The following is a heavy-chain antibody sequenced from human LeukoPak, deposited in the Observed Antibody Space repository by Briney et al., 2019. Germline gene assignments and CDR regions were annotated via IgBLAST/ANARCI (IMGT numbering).Heavy chain of an antibody. CDR3: APIVVVAATGGY. CDR1: GFTFSSYG. CDR2: IRYDGSNK. D-gene: IGHD2-15*01. J-gene: IGHJ4*02. Sequence: GGSLRLSCAASGFTFSSYGMHWVRQAPGKGLEWVAFIRYDGSNKYYADSVKGRFTTSRDNSKNTLYLQMNSLRAEDTAVYYCAPIVVVAATGGYWGQGTLVTVSS. V-gene: IGHV3-30*02.